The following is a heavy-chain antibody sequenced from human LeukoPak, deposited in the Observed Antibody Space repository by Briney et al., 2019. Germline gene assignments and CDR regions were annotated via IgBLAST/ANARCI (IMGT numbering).Heavy chain of an antibody. CDR2: IKQDGSEK. Sequence: PGGSLRLPCAASGFTFSSYWMSWVRQVPGKGLEWVANIKQDGSEKYYVDSVKGRFTISRDNAKNSLYLQMNSLRAEDTAVYYCASCRGYYYMDVWGKGTTVTVSS. CDR3: ASCRGYYYMDV. CDR1: GFTFSSYW. V-gene: IGHV3-7*01. J-gene: IGHJ6*03.